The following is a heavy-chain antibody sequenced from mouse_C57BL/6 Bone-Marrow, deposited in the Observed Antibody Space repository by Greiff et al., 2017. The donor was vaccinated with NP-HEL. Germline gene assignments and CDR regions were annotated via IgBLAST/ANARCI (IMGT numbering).Heavy chain of an antibody. CDR1: GYSITSGYY. Sequence: EVKLMESGPGLVKPSQSLSLTCSVTGYSITSGYYWNWIRQFPGNKLEWMGYISYDGSNNYNPSLKNRISITRDTSKNQFFLKLNSVTTEDTATYYCATRQLRLRYFDYWGQGTTLTVSS. J-gene: IGHJ2*01. D-gene: IGHD3-2*02. CDR2: ISYDGSN. CDR3: ATRQLRLRYFDY. V-gene: IGHV3-6*01.